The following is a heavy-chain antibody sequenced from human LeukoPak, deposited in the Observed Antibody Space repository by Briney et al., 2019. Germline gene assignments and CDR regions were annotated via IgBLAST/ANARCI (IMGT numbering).Heavy chain of an antibody. CDR2: ISSSGST. J-gene: IGHJ6*03. V-gene: IGHV4-4*07. CDR1: GGSISSYY. Sequence: SETLSLTCTVSGGSISSYYWSWIRQPAGKGLEWIGRISSSGSTNYNPSLKSRVTISVDTSKNQFSLKLSSVTAADTAVYYCARVSSHRYYYMDVWGKGTTVTISS. CDR3: ARVSSHRYYYMDV.